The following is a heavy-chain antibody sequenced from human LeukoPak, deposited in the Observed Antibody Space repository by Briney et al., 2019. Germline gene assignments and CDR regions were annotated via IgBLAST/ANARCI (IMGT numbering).Heavy chain of an antibody. V-gene: IGHV3-48*01. CDR2: ISSSSSAI. J-gene: IGHJ4*02. CDR1: GFTFSSYS. D-gene: IGHD6-13*01. CDR3: AREGYSPY. Sequence: PGGSLRLSCAASGFTFSSYSMNWVRQAPGKGLEWVSYISSSSSAIYYADSVKGRFTISRDNAKNSLYPQMNSLRAEDTAVYYCAREGYSPYWGQGTLVTVSS.